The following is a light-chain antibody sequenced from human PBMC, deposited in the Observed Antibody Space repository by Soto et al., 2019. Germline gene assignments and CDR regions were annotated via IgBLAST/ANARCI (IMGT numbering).Light chain of an antibody. CDR2: AAS. V-gene: IGKV1-39*01. J-gene: IGKJ1*01. CDR3: QQSYSTPPWT. Sequence: DIQMTQSPSSLSASVGYRVTITCRARQSISSYLNWYQQKPGKAPELLIYAASSLQSGVPSRFSGSGSGTDFTLTISSLQPEDFATYYCQQSYSTPPWTFGQGTKVEIK. CDR1: QSISSY.